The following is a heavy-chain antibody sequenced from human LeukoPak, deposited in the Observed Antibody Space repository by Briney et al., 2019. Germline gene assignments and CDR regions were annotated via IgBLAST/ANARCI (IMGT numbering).Heavy chain of an antibody. Sequence: SETLSLTCTVSGYSISSGYYWGWIRPPPGKGLEWIGSIYHSGSTYYNPSLKSRVTISVDTSKNQFSLKLSSVTAADTAVYYCARDPGATGDTGYFDYWGQGTLVTVSS. CDR1: GYSISSGYY. CDR3: ARDPGATGDTGYFDY. D-gene: IGHD1-1*01. CDR2: IYHSGST. J-gene: IGHJ4*02. V-gene: IGHV4-38-2*02.